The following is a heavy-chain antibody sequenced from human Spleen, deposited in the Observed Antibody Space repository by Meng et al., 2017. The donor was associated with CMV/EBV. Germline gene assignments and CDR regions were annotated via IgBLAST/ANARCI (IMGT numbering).Heavy chain of an antibody. CDR1: DYSISSGYY. J-gene: IGHJ4*02. V-gene: IGHV4-38-2*02. Sequence: SETLSLTCTVSDYSISSGYYWGWIRQPPGRGLEWIGSMFYNWNTYYNPSPKSRVTISVHTSKNQFSLNLNSVTAADTAVYYCARGGNFYSRFDYWGPGTLVTVSS. D-gene: IGHD1-26*01. CDR2: MFYNWNT. CDR3: ARGGNFYSRFDY.